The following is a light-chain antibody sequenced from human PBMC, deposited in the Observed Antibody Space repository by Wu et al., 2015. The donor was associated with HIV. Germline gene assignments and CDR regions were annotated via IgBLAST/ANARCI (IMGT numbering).Light chain of an antibody. CDR2: GTF. CDR3: QQFGSVSYS. J-gene: IGKJ2*03. CDR1: QSVDSRH. V-gene: IGKV3-20*01. Sequence: MQSPGTLSLSAGERAGLTCWASQSVDSRHFAWYQHKPGQAPRLLIYGTFNRAIGIPDRFSGSGSGTDFTLTISRLEPEDFAVYYCQQFGSVSYSFGQGTKLEVK.